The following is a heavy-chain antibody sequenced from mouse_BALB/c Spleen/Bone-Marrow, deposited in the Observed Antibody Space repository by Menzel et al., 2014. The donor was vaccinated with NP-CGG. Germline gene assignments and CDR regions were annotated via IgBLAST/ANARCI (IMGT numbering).Heavy chain of an antibody. CDR1: GFNIKDTY. CDR3: ASYRYAWYFDV. J-gene: IGHJ1*01. CDR2: IDPANGNT. D-gene: IGHD2-14*01. Sequence: VQLQQSGAELVKPEASVKLSCTASGFNIKDTYLHWVKQRPEQGPEWIGRIDPANGNTKYDPKFQGKATITADTSSNTAYLQLSSLTSEDTAVYYCASYRYAWYFDVWGAGTTVTVSS. V-gene: IGHV14-3*02.